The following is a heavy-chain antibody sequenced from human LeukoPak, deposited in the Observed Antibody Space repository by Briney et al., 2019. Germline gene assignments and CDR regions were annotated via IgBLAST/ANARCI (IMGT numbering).Heavy chain of an antibody. Sequence: SETLSLTCTVSSGSISSSSYYWGWIRQPPGKGLEWIGNIHYGGRTNYNPSLKSRVTISVDTSKNQFSLKLSSVTAADTAVYYCARARGSGSYPFDYWGQGTLVTVSS. CDR2: IHYGGRT. J-gene: IGHJ4*02. V-gene: IGHV4-39*07. CDR1: SGSISSSSYY. D-gene: IGHD3-10*01. CDR3: ARARGSGSYPFDY.